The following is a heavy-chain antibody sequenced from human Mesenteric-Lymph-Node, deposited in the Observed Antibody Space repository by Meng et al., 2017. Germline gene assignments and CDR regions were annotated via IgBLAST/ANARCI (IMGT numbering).Heavy chain of an antibody. Sequence: VQPGRSGAEGKKPGASVKVSCKASGYTFTSYGISWVRQAPGQGLEWMGWTSAYNGNTNYAQKLQGRVTMTTDTSTSTAYMELRSLRSDDTAVYYCARDLQYYDTNWFDPWGQGTLVTVSS. CDR1: GYTFTSYG. D-gene: IGHD3-3*01. J-gene: IGHJ5*02. CDR3: ARDLQYYDTNWFDP. CDR2: TSAYNGNT. V-gene: IGHV1-18*01.